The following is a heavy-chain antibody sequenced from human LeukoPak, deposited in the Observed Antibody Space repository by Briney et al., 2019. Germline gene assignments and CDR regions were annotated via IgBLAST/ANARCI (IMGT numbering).Heavy chain of an antibody. D-gene: IGHD3-22*01. CDR3: AREGYDSSAPPMLADAFDI. J-gene: IGHJ3*02. V-gene: IGHV3-21*01. CDR2: ISSSSSYI. Sequence: GGSLRLSCAASGFTFSSYSMNWVRQAPGKGLEWVSSISSSSSYIYYADSVKGRFTISRDNAKNSLYLQMNSLRAEDTAVYYCAREGYDSSAPPMLADAFDIWGQGTMVTVSS. CDR1: GFTFSSYS.